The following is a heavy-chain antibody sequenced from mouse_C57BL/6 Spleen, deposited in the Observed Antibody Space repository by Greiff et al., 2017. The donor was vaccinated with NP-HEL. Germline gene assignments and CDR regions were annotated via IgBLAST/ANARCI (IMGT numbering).Heavy chain of an antibody. V-gene: IGHV1-52*01. J-gene: IGHJ4*01. D-gene: IGHD1-1*01. CDR2: IDPSDSET. Sequence: VQLQQPGAELVRPGSSVKLSCKASGYTFTSYWMHWVKQRPIQGLEWIGNIDPSDSETHYNQKFKDKATLTVDKSYSTAYMQLSSLTSEDSAVYYCARLIRVYAMDYWGQGTSVTVSS. CDR1: GYTFTSYW. CDR3: ARLIRVYAMDY.